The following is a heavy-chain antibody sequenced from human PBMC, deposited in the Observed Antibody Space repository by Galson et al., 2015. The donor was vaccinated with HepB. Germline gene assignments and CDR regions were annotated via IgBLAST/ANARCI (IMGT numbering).Heavy chain of an antibody. Sequence: SLRLSCAASGFTFSSYSMNWVRQAPGKGLEWVSSISSSSSYIYYADSVKGRFTISRDNAKNSLYLQMNSLRAEDTAVYYCARDRGSSSPYSPNYYYYGMDVWGQGTTVTVSS. CDR3: ARDRGSSSPYSPNYYYYGMDV. CDR2: ISSSSSYI. V-gene: IGHV3-21*01. J-gene: IGHJ6*02. D-gene: IGHD6-13*01. CDR1: GFTFSSYS.